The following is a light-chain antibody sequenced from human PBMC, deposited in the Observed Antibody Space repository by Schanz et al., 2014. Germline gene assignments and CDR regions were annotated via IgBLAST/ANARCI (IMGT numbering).Light chain of an antibody. CDR1: QSVGRY. J-gene: IGKJ1*01. V-gene: IGKV3-11*01. CDR3: QQYGSSPWT. CDR2: DAS. Sequence: EIVLTQSPATLSLSPGERATLSCRASQSVGRYLAWYQQKPGQAPRLLISDASDRATGIPARFSGSGSGTEFTLTISSLQSEDFAVYYCQQYGSSPWTFGQGTKVEIK.